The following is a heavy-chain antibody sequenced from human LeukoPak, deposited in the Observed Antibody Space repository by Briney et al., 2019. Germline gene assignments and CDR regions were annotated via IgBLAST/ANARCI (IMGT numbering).Heavy chain of an antibody. CDR2: IYHSGST. D-gene: IGHD1-26*01. CDR1: GGSISSSNW. Sequence: PSETLSLTCAVSGGSISSSNWWSWVRQPPGKGLEWTGEIYHSGSTNYNPSLKSRVTISVDTSKNQFSLKLSSVTAADTAVYYCARPSGSYFGGIDYWGQGTLVTVSS. CDR3: ARPSGSYFGGIDY. J-gene: IGHJ4*02. V-gene: IGHV4-4*02.